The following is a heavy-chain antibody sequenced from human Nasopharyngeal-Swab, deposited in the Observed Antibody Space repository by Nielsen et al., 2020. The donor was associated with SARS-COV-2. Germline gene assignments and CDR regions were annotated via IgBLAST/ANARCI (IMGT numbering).Heavy chain of an antibody. CDR1: GLGFSNYE. J-gene: IGHJ3*02. Sequence: GGSLRLSCAASGLGFSNYEMNWVRQAPGKGLEWISYISTTTATIYYADSVKGRSTISRDNAKNSLYLQMNSLRAEDTAVYYCAREVPYSGHDDAFDIWGQGTMVTVSA. D-gene: IGHD5-12*01. V-gene: IGHV3-48*03. CDR2: ISTTTATI. CDR3: AREVPYSGHDDAFDI.